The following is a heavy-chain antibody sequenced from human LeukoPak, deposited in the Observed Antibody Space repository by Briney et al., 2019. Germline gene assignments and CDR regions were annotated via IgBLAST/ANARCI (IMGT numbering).Heavy chain of an antibody. V-gene: IGHV3-11*01. Sequence: GSLRLSCAASGFIFSEFYMSWVRQSLGKGLEWISYISGSGHDINYVDSVKGRFTVSRDNAKNSLYLQMNSLSADDTAIYYCARTARSGDIRGQGTLVTVSS. CDR1: GFIFSEFY. J-gene: IGHJ4*02. CDR2: ISGSGHDI. CDR3: ARTARSGDI. D-gene: IGHD1-1*01.